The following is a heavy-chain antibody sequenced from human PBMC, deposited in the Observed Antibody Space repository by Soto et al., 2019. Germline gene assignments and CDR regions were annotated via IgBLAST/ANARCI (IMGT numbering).Heavy chain of an antibody. CDR1: VGSISSGDYY. V-gene: IGHV4-30-4*01. J-gene: IGHJ5*02. Sequence: SETLSLTCTVSVGSISSGDYYLSWIRQPPGKGLEWIGYIYYSGSTYYNPSLKSRVTIAVDTSKNQLSLKLSSVTAADTAVYYCARERARYGQEPYIWFEPWGQGTMVTVSS. CDR3: ARERARYGQEPYIWFEP. CDR2: IYYSGST. D-gene: IGHD1-26*01.